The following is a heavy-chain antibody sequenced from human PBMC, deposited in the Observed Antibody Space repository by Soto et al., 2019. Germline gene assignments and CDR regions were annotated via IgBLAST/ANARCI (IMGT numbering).Heavy chain of an antibody. D-gene: IGHD2-15*01. CDR2: IKSKTDGGTT. Sequence: EVQLVESGGGLVKPGGSLRLSCAASGFTFSNAWMNWVRQAPGKGLEWVGRIKSKTDGGTTDYAAPVKGRFTISRDDSKNTLYLQMISLKTEDTAVYYCTTGLCGGSCSYYYGMDVWGQGTTVTVSS. CDR3: TTGLCGGSCSYYYGMDV. CDR1: GFTFSNAW. J-gene: IGHJ6*02. V-gene: IGHV3-15*07.